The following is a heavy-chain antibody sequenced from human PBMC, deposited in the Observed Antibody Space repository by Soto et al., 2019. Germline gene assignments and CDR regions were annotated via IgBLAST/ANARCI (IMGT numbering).Heavy chain of an antibody. CDR1: GGSISSYY. D-gene: IGHD3-9*01. J-gene: IGHJ4*02. CDR3: AREVRGETYYDILTGYSLFDY. CDR2: IYYSGST. Sequence: SETLSLTCTVSGGSISSYYWSWIRQPPGKGLEWIGYIYYSGSTNYNPSLKSRVTISVDTSKNQFSLKLSSVTAADTAVYYCAREVRGETYYDILTGYSLFDYWGQGTLVTVSS. V-gene: IGHV4-59*01.